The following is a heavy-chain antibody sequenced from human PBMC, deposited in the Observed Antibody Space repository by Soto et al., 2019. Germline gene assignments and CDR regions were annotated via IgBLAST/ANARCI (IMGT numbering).Heavy chain of an antibody. J-gene: IGHJ4*02. V-gene: IGHV1-3*01. D-gene: IGHD1-7*01. CDR3: ARDPNWNYEPSFDY. Sequence: SVNGSWKASGYTFSIYAMHWVRQAPGQRLEWMGWINAGNGNTKYSQKFQGRVTITRDTSASTAYMELSSLRSEDTAVYYCARDPNWNYEPSFDYWGQGTLVTVSS. CDR1: GYTFSIYA. CDR2: INAGNGNT.